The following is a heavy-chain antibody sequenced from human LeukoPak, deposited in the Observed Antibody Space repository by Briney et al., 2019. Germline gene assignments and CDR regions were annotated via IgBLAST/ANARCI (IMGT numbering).Heavy chain of an antibody. J-gene: IGHJ3*02. Sequence: GGSLRLSCAASGFTFSNYWMHWVRHAPGRGLVWVSRIKSDGSTTNYADSVKGRFTISRDKAKNTLYLRMNSLRVEDMAVYYCARENYDYGGDSFAFDIWGRGTVVTVSS. CDR2: IKSDGSTT. CDR3: ARENYDYGGDSFAFDI. V-gene: IGHV3-74*01. CDR1: GFTFSNYW. D-gene: IGHD4-23*01.